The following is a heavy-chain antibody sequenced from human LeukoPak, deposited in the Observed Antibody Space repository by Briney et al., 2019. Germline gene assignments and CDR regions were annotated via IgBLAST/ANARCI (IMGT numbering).Heavy chain of an antibody. Sequence: ASVKVSRKTSGYTFTFYYMHWVRQAPGQGLEWMGWINPNSGGTNYAQKFQGRVTMTRDTSISTAYMELSRLRSDDTAVYYCARVWYYYGSGSYSHDYYYYMDVWGKGTTVTISS. CDR2: INPNSGGT. D-gene: IGHD3-10*01. V-gene: IGHV1-2*02. J-gene: IGHJ6*03. CDR1: GYTFTFYY. CDR3: ARVWYYYGSGSYSHDYYYYMDV.